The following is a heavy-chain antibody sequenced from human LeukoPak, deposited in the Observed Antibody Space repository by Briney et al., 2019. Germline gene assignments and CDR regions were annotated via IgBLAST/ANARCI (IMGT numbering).Heavy chain of an antibody. CDR2: IIPIFGTA. D-gene: IGHD1/OR15-1a*01. CDR1: GGTFSSYA. J-gene: IGHJ4*02. CDR3: ARGTISRRWVFGY. V-gene: IGHV1-69*01. Sequence: SVKVSCKASGGTFSSYAISWVRQAPGQGLEWMGGIIPIFGTANYAQEFQGRVTITADESTSTAYMELSSLRSEDTAVYYCARGTISRRWVFGYWGQGTLVTVSS.